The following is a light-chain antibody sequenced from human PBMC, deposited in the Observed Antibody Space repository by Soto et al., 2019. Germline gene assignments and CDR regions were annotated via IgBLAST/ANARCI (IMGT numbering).Light chain of an antibody. CDR1: QSITSY. V-gene: IGKV1-39*01. J-gene: IGKJ4*01. CDR2: DTS. CDR3: KQLYNTPLT. Sequence: DIQMTQSPSSLSASVGDRVSITCLASQSITSYLNWYQQKPGKAPKRLIYDTSILQSGVPSRFSGSGSGTDFTLTISSLQPEDFATYYCKQLYNTPLTFGGGTKVDIK.